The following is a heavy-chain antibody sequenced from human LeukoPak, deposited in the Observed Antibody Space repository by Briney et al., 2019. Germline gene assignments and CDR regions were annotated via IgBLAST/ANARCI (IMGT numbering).Heavy chain of an antibody. Sequence: GGSLRLSCEGSGFTFSNYWMGWVRQAPGKGLQWVANIKTDGSEKYYVDSVKGRFTISRDNAKNSLYLQMNSLRAEDTAVYYCARDCVRWFDPWGQGTLVTVSS. CDR1: GFTFSNYW. D-gene: IGHD6-6*01. CDR3: ARDCVRWFDP. V-gene: IGHV3-7*01. J-gene: IGHJ5*02. CDR2: IKTDGSEK.